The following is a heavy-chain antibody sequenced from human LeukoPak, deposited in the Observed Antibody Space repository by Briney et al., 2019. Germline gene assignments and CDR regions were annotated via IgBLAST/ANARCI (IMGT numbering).Heavy chain of an antibody. Sequence: PGGSLRLSCATSGFTFSNAWMNWVRQAPGKGLEWVGRIRSNSDGGTIDYAAPVKGRFTLSRDDSETTLYLQMNSLQTEDTAVYYCATDFYDSTWGQGILVTVSS. D-gene: IGHD3-22*01. V-gene: IGHV3-15*07. CDR3: ATDFYDST. CDR2: IRSNSDGGTI. J-gene: IGHJ5*02. CDR1: GFTFSNAW.